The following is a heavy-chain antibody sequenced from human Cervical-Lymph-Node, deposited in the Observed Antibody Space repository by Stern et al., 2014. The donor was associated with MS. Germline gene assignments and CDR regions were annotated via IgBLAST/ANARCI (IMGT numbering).Heavy chain of an antibody. D-gene: IGHD4-11*01. J-gene: IGHJ4*02. CDR2: INPFSGNT. Sequence: QVQLVQSGAEVKKPGASVRVSCKTSGYTFIDYDINWLRQATGQGPEWMGWINPFSGNTGFAQKFHGRVTLTRNTSINTAYMELSSLRFDDTAVYYCARGPPTHAYSHSVDFWGQGSQVTVSS. CDR1: GYTFIDYD. V-gene: IGHV1-8*02. CDR3: ARGPPTHAYSHSVDF.